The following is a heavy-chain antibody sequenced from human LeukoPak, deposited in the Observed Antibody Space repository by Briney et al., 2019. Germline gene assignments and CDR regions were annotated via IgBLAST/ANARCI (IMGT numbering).Heavy chain of an antibody. Sequence: ASVKVSCRASGYTFTSYGISWVRQAPGQGLEWMGWIGAYNGNTNYAQKLQGRVTMTTDTSTSTAYMELRSLRSDDTAVYYCARGRIVVVLAASEELDYWGQGTLVTVSS. CDR2: IGAYNGNT. J-gene: IGHJ4*02. D-gene: IGHD2-2*01. CDR3: ARGRIVVVLAASEELDY. CDR1: GYTFTSYG. V-gene: IGHV1-18*01.